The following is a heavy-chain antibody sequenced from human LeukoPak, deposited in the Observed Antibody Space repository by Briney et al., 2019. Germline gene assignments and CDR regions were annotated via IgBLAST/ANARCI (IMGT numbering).Heavy chain of an antibody. CDR3: ARGRGYYDFWSGRGVWFDP. V-gene: IGHV1-8*03. D-gene: IGHD3-3*01. J-gene: IGHJ5*02. CDR1: GYTFTSYD. CDR2: MNPNSGNA. Sequence: ASVKVSCKASGYTFTSYDINWVRQATGQGLEWMGWMNPNSGNAGYAQKFQGRVTITRNTSISTAYMELSSLRSEDTAVYYCARGRGYYDFWSGRGVWFDPWGQGTLVTVSS.